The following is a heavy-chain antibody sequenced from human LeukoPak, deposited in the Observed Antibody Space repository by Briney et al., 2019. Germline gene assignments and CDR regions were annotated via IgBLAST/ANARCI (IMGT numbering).Heavy chain of an antibody. CDR1: GYTFTSYG. D-gene: IGHD5-18*01. CDR2: ISAYNGNT. V-gene: IGHV1-18*01. J-gene: IGHJ6*02. CDR3: ARRGVDTAGYYYYYGMDV. Sequence: GASVKVSCKASGYTFTSYGISWVRQAPGQGLEWMGWISAYNGNTNYAQKLQGRVTMTTDTSTSTAYMELRSLRSDDTAVYYCARRGVDTAGYYYYYGMDVWGQGTTVTVSS.